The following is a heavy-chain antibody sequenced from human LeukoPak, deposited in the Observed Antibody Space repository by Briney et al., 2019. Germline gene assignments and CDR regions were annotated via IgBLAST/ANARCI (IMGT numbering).Heavy chain of an antibody. Sequence: ASVKVSCKASGYTFTSYDINWVRQATGHGLEWMGWMNPNSGNTGYAQKFQGRVTMTRNTSISAAYMELSSLKSEDTAVYYGARGAGATKNWFDPWGQGTLVTVSS. CDR1: GYTFTSYD. D-gene: IGHD1-26*01. V-gene: IGHV1-8*01. CDR3: ARGAGATKNWFDP. CDR2: MNPNSGNT. J-gene: IGHJ5*02.